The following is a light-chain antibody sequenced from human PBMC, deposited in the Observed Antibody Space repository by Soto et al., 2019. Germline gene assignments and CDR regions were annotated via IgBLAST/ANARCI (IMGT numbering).Light chain of an antibody. V-gene: IGKV1-5*03. CDR1: QSISCW. J-gene: IGKJ4*01. Sequence: DIQMTQSPSTLSASVGDRVTITCRASQSISCWLAWYQQKPGKAPTVLIYQASTLESGVPSRFSGSGSGTEFTLTISSLQPDDFATYYCQQYSSYSITFGGGTKVEMK. CDR2: QAS. CDR3: QQYSSYSIT.